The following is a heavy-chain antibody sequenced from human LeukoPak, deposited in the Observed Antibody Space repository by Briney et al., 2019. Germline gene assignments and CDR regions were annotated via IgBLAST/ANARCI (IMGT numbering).Heavy chain of an antibody. CDR3: ARPVFSGSYGAMAV. CDR1: VYTFTTYG. CDR2: ISAYNGNT. Sequence: AAVRVSFMASVYTFTTYGINWVRQAPGQGVERMGSISAYNGNTNYAQTVQGRFTMTTDTSTSTAYMELRSLRSDDTAVYYCARPVFSGSYGAMAVWGQGTTVTVSS. D-gene: IGHD1-26*01. V-gene: IGHV1-18*01. J-gene: IGHJ6*02.